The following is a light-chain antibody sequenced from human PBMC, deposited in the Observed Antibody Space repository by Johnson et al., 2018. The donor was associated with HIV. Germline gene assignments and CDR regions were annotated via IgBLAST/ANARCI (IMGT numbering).Light chain of an antibody. CDR1: NSNIGNSY. Sequence: QAVLTQPPSVSAAPGQKVTISCSGSNSNIGNSYVSWYQQLPRTAPKLLIYENNKRPSGIPDRFSGSKSGASATLDITGLQTGDEADYYCGTWDSSLSAGYSFVTGTKFPSL. V-gene: IGLV1-51*02. J-gene: IGLJ1*01. CDR3: GTWDSSLSAGYS. CDR2: ENN.